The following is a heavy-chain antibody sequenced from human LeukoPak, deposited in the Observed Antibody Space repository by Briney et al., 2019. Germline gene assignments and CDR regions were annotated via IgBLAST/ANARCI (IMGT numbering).Heavy chain of an antibody. Sequence: SGGSLRLSCAGSGFTFNSYAMSWVRQAPGKGLEWVSAISGSGGSTYYADSVKGRFTISRDNSKNTLYLQMTNLRAADTAVYYCAKDLSRAVAADWFDPWDQGSLVTVSS. J-gene: IGHJ5*02. CDR3: AKDLSRAVAADWFDP. D-gene: IGHD6-19*01. CDR2: ISGSGGST. V-gene: IGHV3-23*01. CDR1: GFTFNSYA.